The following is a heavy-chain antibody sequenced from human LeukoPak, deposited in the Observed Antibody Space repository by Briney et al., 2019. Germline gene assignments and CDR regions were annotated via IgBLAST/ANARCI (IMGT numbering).Heavy chain of an antibody. CDR3: AKVWNGQWLVSHYFDY. V-gene: IGHV3-30*18. D-gene: IGHD6-19*01. J-gene: IGHJ4*02. CDR1: GFTFSSYG. CDR2: ISYDGSNK. Sequence: GGSLRLSCAASGFTFSSYGMHWVRQAPGKGLEWVAVISYDGSNKYYADSVKGRFTISRDNSKNTLYLQMNSLRAEDTAVYYCAKVWNGQWLVSHYFDYWGQGTLVTVSS.